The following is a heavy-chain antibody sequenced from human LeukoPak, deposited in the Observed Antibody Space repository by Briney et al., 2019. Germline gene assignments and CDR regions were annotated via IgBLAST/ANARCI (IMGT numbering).Heavy chain of an antibody. V-gene: IGHV4-34*01. CDR2: INHSGST. J-gene: IGHJ4*02. D-gene: IGHD4-17*01. CDR1: GGSFSGYY. CDR3: ARDAATTVTPWVDY. Sequence: TSETLSLTCAVYGGSFSGYYWSWIRQPPGKGLEWIGEINHSGSTNYNPSLKSRVTISVDTSKNQFSLKLSSVTAADTAVYYCARDAATTVTPWVDYWGQGTLVTVSS.